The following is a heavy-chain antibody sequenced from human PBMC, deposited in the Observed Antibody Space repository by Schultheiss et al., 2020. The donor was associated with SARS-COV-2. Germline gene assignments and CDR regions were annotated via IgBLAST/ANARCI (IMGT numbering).Heavy chain of an antibody. CDR2: IYYTGIT. J-gene: IGHJ6*02. CDR3: ARPDGDYALYGMDV. Sequence: SETLSLTCSVSGSSITGFFWTWIRQPPGKGLEQVGNIYYTGITKYSPSLKSRITISVDTSKNQFSLKLSSVTAADTAVYYCARPDGDYALYGMDVWGQGTTVTVSS. CDR1: GSSITGFF. D-gene: IGHD4-17*01. V-gene: IGHV4-59*08.